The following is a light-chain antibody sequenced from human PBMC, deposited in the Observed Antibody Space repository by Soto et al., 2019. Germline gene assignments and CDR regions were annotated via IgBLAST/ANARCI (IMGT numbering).Light chain of an antibody. CDR1: QDISNY. Sequence: DIQMTQSPSSLSASVGDRVTITCQASQDISNYLNWYQQKPGKAPKLLIYDASNLETGVPSRFSGSGSGTDFTFTFSSLQPEDIATYYCQQYDNLPPRLTFGGGTKV. V-gene: IGKV1-33*01. J-gene: IGKJ4*01. CDR3: QQYDNLPPRLT. CDR2: DAS.